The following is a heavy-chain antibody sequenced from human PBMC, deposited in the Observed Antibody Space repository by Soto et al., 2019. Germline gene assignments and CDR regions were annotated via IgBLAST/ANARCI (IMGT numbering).Heavy chain of an antibody. J-gene: IGHJ6*02. CDR3: ARPAATVIFYSGMDV. D-gene: IGHD4-17*01. CDR1: GFTFSDYA. V-gene: IGHV3-30-3*01. CDR2: ISFDGSNE. Sequence: PGGSLRLSCAASGFTFSDYAMHWVRQAPGKGLEWVAIISFDGSNEHYADSVQGRFTISRDNSENTLYLQMNSLRADDTAVYYCARPAATVIFYSGMDVWGQGTPVTVSS.